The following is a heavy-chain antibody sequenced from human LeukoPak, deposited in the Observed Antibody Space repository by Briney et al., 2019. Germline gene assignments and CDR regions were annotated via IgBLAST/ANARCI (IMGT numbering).Heavy chain of an antibody. CDR3: ARSPGSWNEYGRLEY. D-gene: IGHD3-10*01. V-gene: IGHV4-31*03. Sequence: TLSLPHTVSGHPNSRGGHHWNWPPHPPEKALECSGYIFYSGSTYYNPSLKSRVTISVDTSKNQFSLKLSSVTAADTAVYYCARSPGSWNEYGRLEYWGQGALVTVSS. J-gene: IGHJ4*02. CDR1: GHPNSRGGHH. CDR2: IFYSGST.